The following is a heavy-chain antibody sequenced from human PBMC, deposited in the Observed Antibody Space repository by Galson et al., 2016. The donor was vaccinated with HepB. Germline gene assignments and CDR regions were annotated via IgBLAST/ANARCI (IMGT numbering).Heavy chain of an antibody. CDR1: GYRFTTYS. Sequence: QSGAEVTKPGESLKISCKASGYRFTTYSIHWVRQAPGQGLEWMGWTNAGNGNTKLSEKFQARVAISTDTSATTAYMELNNLTSEDTAVYYWARKRLGAANWFDSWGQGTLVRVSS. D-gene: IGHD3-10*01. V-gene: IGHV1-3*01. CDR3: ARKRLGAANWFDS. J-gene: IGHJ5*01. CDR2: TNAGNGNT.